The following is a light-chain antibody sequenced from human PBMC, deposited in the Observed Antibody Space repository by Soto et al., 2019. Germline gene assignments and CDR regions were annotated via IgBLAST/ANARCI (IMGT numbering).Light chain of an antibody. J-gene: IGKJ5*01. CDR2: DAS. CDR3: QQSYSTPRT. CDR1: QDISDY. V-gene: IGKV1-39*01. Sequence: DIQMTQSPSSLSASVGDRVTITCQASQDISDYLNWYQQKPGKAPKLLIYDASNLETGVPSRFSGSGSGTDFTLTISSLQPEEFATYYCQQSYSTPRTFGQGTRLDI.